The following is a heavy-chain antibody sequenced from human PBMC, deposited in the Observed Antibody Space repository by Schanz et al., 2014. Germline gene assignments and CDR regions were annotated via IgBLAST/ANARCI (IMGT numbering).Heavy chain of an antibody. CDR3: AKDRSWDYDSSGYFDY. V-gene: IGHV3-66*01. D-gene: IGHD3-22*01. Sequence: EVQLVESGGGVVQPGKSLRLSCAASGFSVGNKYMNWVRRAPGKGLEWVSFIYIGGNTYYADSVKGRFTISRDNSKNTLYLQMNSLRAEDTAVYYCAKDRSWDYDSSGYFDYWGQGTLVTVSS. J-gene: IGHJ4*02. CDR1: GFSVGNKY. CDR2: IYIGGNT.